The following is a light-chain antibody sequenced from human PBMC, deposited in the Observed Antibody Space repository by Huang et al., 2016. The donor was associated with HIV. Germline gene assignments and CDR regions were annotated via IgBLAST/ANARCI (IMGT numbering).Light chain of an antibody. CDR2: DAS. CDR1: QSVSSY. CDR3: QQRAIWPPIT. V-gene: IGKV3-11*01. J-gene: IGKJ5*01. Sequence: EVVLTQSPATLSLSPGERAPLSCRASQSVSSYLAWYQQKPGQAPRLLIYDASNRATGIPARFSGSGSGSDFTLTISSLEPEDFAIYYCQQRAIWPPITFGQGTRLDIK.